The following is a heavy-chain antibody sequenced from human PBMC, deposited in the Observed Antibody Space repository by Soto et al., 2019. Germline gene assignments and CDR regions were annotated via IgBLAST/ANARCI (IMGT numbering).Heavy chain of an antibody. CDR2: ISTGSSFI. CDR3: ATDPGYSYGLYYYDMDV. J-gene: IGHJ6*02. D-gene: IGHD5-18*01. CDR1: GFTFRSHS. V-gene: IGHV3-21*01. Sequence: GGSLRLSCEGSGFTFRSHSMNWARQAPGWGLEWVASISTGSSFIYYGDSVRGRFIISSDNAKNSLDLQMDSLRVEDTAVYYSATDPGYSYGLYYYDMDVWGQGPTVTESS.